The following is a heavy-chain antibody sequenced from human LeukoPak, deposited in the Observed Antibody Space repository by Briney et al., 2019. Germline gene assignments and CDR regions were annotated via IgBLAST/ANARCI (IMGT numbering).Heavy chain of an antibody. V-gene: IGHV3-74*01. Sequence: QAGGSLRLSCVASGFTFSNYWMNWVRRAPGKGLVWVSRIDRDGSSRSYTDAVKGRFTISRDNAKNTLYLQMNSLRGEDTAVYYCARGLTVFGVVNDAFDIWGQGTMVTVSS. CDR3: ARGLTVFGVVNDAFDI. D-gene: IGHD3-3*01. J-gene: IGHJ3*02. CDR1: GFTFSNYW. CDR2: IDRDGSSR.